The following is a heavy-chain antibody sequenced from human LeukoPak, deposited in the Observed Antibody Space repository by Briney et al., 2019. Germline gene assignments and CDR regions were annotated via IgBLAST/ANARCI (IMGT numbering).Heavy chain of an antibody. CDR2: ISGSGGST. CDR3: AKGILGAIPTYYFDY. CDR1: GFTFSSYA. V-gene: IGHV3-23*01. D-gene: IGHD1-26*01. J-gene: IGHJ4*02. Sequence: GGSLRLSCAASGFTFSSYAMSWVRQAPGKGLERVSAISGSGGSTYYADSVKGRFTISRDNSKNTLYLQMNSLRAEDTAVYYCAKGILGAIPTYYFDYWGQGTLVTVSS.